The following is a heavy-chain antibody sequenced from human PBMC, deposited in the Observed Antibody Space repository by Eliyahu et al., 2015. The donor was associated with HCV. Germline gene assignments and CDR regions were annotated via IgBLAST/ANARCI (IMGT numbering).Heavy chain of an antibody. CDR3: ASGGGGIAVTGTGGWFDP. CDR2: IHYSGST. J-gene: IGHJ5*02. D-gene: IGHD6-19*01. Sequence: QVQLQESGPGLVKPSETLSLTCTVSGXSITXXXWSWIRQPPGKGLEWIGYIHYSGSTNSNPSLKSRVTISLDTSKNQFSLNLTSVTAADTAMYYCASGGGGIAVTGTGGWFDPWGQGTLVTVSS. V-gene: IGHV4-59*01. CDR1: GXSITXXX.